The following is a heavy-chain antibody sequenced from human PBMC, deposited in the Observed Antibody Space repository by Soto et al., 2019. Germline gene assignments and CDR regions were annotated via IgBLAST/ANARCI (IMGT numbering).Heavy chain of an antibody. CDR2: INHSGST. CDR1: GGSFSGYY. J-gene: IGHJ4*02. CDR3: ARGSPVTTEY. D-gene: IGHD4-17*01. Sequence: SETLSLTCAVYGGSFSGYYWSWIRQPPGKGLEWIGEINHSGSTNYNPSLKSRVTISVDTSKNQFSLKLSSVTAADTAVYYCARGSPVTTEYWGQGTLVTVSS. V-gene: IGHV4-34*01.